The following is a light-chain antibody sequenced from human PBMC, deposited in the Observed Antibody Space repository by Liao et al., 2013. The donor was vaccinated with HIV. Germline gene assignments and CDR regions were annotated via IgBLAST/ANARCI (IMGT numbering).Light chain of an antibody. V-gene: IGLV3-25*03. CDR1: ALPTQY. CDR3: QVWDSSSDQGV. CDR2: KDT. J-gene: IGLJ3*02. Sequence: SYELTQPPSVSVSPGQTARITCSGEALPTQYSHWYQKRPGQAPIVLIYKDTERPSGIPERFSGSSSGTTVTLTISGVQAEDEADYYCQVWDSSSDQGVFGGGTKLTVL.